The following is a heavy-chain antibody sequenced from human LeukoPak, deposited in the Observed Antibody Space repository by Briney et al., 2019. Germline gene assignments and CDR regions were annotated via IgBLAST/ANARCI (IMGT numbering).Heavy chain of an antibody. V-gene: IGHV3-15*07. CDR2: IKSKTDGGTI. J-gene: IGHJ4*02. CDR1: GFTFSKAW. D-gene: IGHD3-10*01. CDR3: STDYYGSGRPGFGY. Sequence: GGSLRLSCAASGFTFSKAWMNWVRQAPGKGLEWVGRIKSKTDGGTIDHAAPVKGRFTISRDDSKNMMYLQMNSLKTEDTAVYYCSTDYYGSGRPGFGYWGQGSLVTVSS.